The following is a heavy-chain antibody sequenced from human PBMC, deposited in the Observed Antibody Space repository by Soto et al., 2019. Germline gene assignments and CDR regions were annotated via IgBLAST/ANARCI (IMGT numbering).Heavy chain of an antibody. J-gene: IGHJ6*02. CDR1: GFDFGSFG. CDR2: IVVASGRT. CDR3: SAAHPHTAIGWPV. Sequence: SVKVSCKAAGFDFGSFGIQFLRQTRGRGLEWIGWIVVASGRTNYARQFQGRVAFSRDMSSTTAYMDLYDLKSDDTAVYFCSAAHPHTAIGWPVWGQGTTVTVSS. V-gene: IGHV1-58*02.